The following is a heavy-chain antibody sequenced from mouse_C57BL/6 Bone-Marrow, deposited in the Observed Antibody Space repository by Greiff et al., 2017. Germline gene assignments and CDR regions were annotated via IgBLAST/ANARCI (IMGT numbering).Heavy chain of an antibody. CDR1: GFSLTSYG. D-gene: IGHD2-2*01. CDR2: IWSDGST. CDR3: ARSTMVTTSYAMDY. Sequence: VQRVESGPGLVAPSQSLSITCTVSGFSLTSYGVHWVRQPPGKGLEWLGVIWSDGSTTYNSALKSRLSISKDNSKSQVFLKMNSLQTDDTAMYYCARSTMVTTSYAMDYWGQGTSVTVSS. J-gene: IGHJ4*01. V-gene: IGHV2-6*03.